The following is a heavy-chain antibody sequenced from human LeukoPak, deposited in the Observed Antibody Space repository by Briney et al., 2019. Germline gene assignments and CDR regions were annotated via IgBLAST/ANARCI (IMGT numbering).Heavy chain of an antibody. CDR2: SIPIFGTA. D-gene: IGHD3-16*01. V-gene: IGHV1-69*05. Sequence: GASVKVSCKASGGTFSSYAISWVRQAPGQGLEWIGRSIPIFGTANYAQKCQGRVTITTDESTSTAYMELRSLRPEDTDVYYCDRDMITFGGVIGYFDYWGQGTLVTVSS. CDR1: GGTFSSYA. J-gene: IGHJ4*02. CDR3: DRDMITFGGVIGYFDY.